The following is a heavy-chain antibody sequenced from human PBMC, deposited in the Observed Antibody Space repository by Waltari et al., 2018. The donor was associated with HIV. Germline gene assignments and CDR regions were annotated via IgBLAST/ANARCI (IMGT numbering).Heavy chain of an antibody. CDR1: GDSISGRSYY. J-gene: IGHJ4*02. CDR3: GRPLRGGAYDC. V-gene: IGHV4-39*01. CDR2: IVYSGST. Sequence: QVHLQESGPGLVKPSEPLSLTCTVSGDSISGRSYYWAWLRQPPGAGREGIASIVYSGSTAYNPSRRTRLILSVDTAKNQFTLKLDSVTGADTAVYYCGRPLRGGAYDCWGQGILGTVSS. D-gene: IGHD3-16*01.